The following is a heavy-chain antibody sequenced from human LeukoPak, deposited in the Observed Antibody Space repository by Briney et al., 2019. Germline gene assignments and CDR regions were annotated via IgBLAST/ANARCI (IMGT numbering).Heavy chain of an antibody. CDR2: ISSSSSYI. CDR3: ARDQDYSSSWYSGGYNWFDP. D-gene: IGHD6-13*01. CDR1: GFTFSSYS. Sequence: GGSLRLSCAASGFTFSSYSMNWVRQAPGKGLEWVSSISSSSSYIYYADSVKGRFTISRDNAKNSLYLQMNSLRAEDTAVYYCARDQDYSSSWYSGGYNWFDPWGQGTLVTVSS. J-gene: IGHJ5*02. V-gene: IGHV3-21*01.